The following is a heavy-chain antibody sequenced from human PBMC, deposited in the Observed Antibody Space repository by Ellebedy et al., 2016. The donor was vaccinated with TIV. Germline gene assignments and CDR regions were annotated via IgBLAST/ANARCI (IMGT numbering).Heavy chain of an antibody. CDR2: IRGSGGST. CDR3: TRDFGHAYGFYNFFDP. J-gene: IGHJ5*02. CDR1: GFTFSSYA. V-gene: IGHV3-23*01. Sequence: PGGSLRLSCAASGFTFSSYAMSWVRQAPGKGLEWVSAIRGSGGSTHYADSVKGRFTISRDNSNNTLYLQMNSLRAEDTAVYYCTRDFGHAYGFYNFFDPWGLGTLVTVSS. D-gene: IGHD3-10*01.